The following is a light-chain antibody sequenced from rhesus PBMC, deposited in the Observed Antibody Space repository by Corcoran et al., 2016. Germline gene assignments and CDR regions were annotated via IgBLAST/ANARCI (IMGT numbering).Light chain of an antibody. CDR3: QHYYDNPRT. Sequence: DIQMTQSPSALSASVGDRVTISCRASQNIYRNLAWYQQKPGKAPKLLIYAASSLQPGIPSRFSGSRSWTDCTLIISSLQPEDSATYFCQHYYDNPRTFGQGTKVEIK. CDR1: QNIYRN. J-gene: IGKJ1*01. CDR2: AAS. V-gene: IGKV1S12*01.